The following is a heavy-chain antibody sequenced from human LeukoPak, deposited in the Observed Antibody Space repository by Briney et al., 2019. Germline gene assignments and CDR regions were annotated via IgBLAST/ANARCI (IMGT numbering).Heavy chain of an antibody. CDR1: GFTFSGYS. V-gene: IGHV3-48*04. CDR2: ISSSSSTI. Sequence: PGGSLRLSCAASGFTFSGYSMNWVRQAPGKGLEWVSYISSSSSTIYYADSVKGRFTISRDNAKNSLYLQMNSLRAEDTAVYYCAKKGSSWYGGAFDIWGQGTMVTVSS. CDR3: AKKGSSWYGGAFDI. J-gene: IGHJ3*02. D-gene: IGHD6-13*01.